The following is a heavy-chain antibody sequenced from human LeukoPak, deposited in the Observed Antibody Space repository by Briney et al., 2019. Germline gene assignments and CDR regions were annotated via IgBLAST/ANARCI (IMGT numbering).Heavy chain of an antibody. Sequence: SETLSLTCAVSGYSISSGYYWGWIRQPPGKGLEYIGNIYHSGSSHYNPSLKSRVTISVDTSNNQFSLKLSSVTAADTAVYYCARAKNPYYYYYYMDFWGRGTTVTVSS. J-gene: IGHJ6*03. CDR2: IYHSGSS. CDR3: ARAKNPYYYYYYMDF. CDR1: GYSISSGYY. V-gene: IGHV4-38-2*01.